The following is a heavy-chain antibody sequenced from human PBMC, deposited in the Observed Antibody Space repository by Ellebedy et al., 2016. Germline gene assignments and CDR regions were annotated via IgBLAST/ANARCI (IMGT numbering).Heavy chain of an antibody. J-gene: IGHJ4*02. V-gene: IGHV4-34*01. CDR2: INHSGST. D-gene: IGHD1-26*01. CDR3: ARVGEVGATLPYDY. CDR1: GGSFSGYY. Sequence: SETLSLTCAVYGGSFSGYYWSWIRQPPGKGLEWIGEINHSGSTNYNPSLKSRVTISVDTSKNQFSLKLSSVTAADTAVYYCARVGEVGATLPYDYWGQGTLVTVSS.